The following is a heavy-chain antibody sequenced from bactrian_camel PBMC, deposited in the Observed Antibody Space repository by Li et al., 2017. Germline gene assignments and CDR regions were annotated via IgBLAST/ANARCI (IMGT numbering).Heavy chain of an antibody. CDR3: AARDNWYCRRVPHHKFEY. Sequence: HVQLVESGGGSVQAGGSLRLSCAASVSTFSEFFSEFCVGWFRQAPGKEREGVAAIDADGGSTYRDSVKGRFTISKDDAKNTLYLQMNSLKPEDTAMYYCAARDNWYCRRVPHHKFEYWGQGTQVTVS. CDR2: IDADGGST. V-gene: IGHV3S54*01. J-gene: IGHJ4*01. CDR1: VSTFSEFFSEFC. D-gene: IGHD7*01.